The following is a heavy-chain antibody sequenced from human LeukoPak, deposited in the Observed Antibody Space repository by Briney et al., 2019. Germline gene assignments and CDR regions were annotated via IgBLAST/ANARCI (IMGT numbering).Heavy chain of an antibody. D-gene: IGHD2-15*01. CDR2: INPNSGGT. Sequence: AASVKVSCKASGYTFTGYYMHWVRQAPGQGLEWVGWINPNSGGTNYAQKFQGRVTMTRDTSISTAYMELSRLRSDDTAVYYCARATWGYCSGGSCYQAEYFQHWGQGILVTVSS. CDR1: GYTFTGYY. V-gene: IGHV1-2*02. J-gene: IGHJ1*01. CDR3: ARATWGYCSGGSCYQAEYFQH.